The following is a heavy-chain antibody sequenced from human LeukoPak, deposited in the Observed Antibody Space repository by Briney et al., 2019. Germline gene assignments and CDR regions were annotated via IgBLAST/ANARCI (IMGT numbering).Heavy chain of an antibody. CDR2: IIPIFGTA. D-gene: IGHD6-19*01. CDR1: GGTFSSYA. Sequence: GASVEVSCKASGGTFSSYAISWVRQAPGQGLEWMGGIIPIFGTANYAQKFQGRVTITADKSTSTAYMELSSLRSEDTAVYYCARVLGYSSGWYDYWGQGTLVTVSS. V-gene: IGHV1-69*06. J-gene: IGHJ4*02. CDR3: ARVLGYSSGWYDY.